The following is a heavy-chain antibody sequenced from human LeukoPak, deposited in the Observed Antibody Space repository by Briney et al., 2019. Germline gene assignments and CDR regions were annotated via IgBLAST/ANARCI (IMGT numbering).Heavy chain of an antibody. J-gene: IGHJ3*02. D-gene: IGHD3-10*01. CDR1: GFTFSSYS. V-gene: IGHV3-21*01. CDR3: ARDQRVVRGVIYDAFDI. Sequence: GGSLRLSCAASGFTFSSYSMNWVRQAPGKGLEWVSSISSSSSYIYYADSVKGRFTISRDNAKNSLYLQMNSLRAEDTAVYYCARDQRVVRGVIYDAFDIWGQGTMVTVSS. CDR2: ISSSSSYI.